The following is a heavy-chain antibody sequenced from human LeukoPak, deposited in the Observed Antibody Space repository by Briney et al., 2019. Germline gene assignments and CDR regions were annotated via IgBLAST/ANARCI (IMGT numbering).Heavy chain of an antibody. CDR3: ARDYVWGSDRYTDY. V-gene: IGHV3-7*05. Sequence: PGGSLRLSCSASGFTFSTYAMHWVRQAPGRGLEWVANIRQDGSEKYYVDSVKGRFTISRDNAKNSLYLQMNSLRAEDTAVYYCARDYVWGSDRYTDYWGQGTLVTVS. CDR1: GFTFSTYA. J-gene: IGHJ4*02. D-gene: IGHD3-16*02. CDR2: IRQDGSEK.